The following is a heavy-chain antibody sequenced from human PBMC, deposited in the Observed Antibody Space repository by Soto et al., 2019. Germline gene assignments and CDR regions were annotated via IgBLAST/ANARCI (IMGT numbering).Heavy chain of an antibody. V-gene: IGHV3-23*01. Sequence: PGGSLRLPCAASGLRSRNFAINWVRQAPGKGLEGISTISGVGDRTNYADSVRGRFTVSRDDSKTTVYLQMNSLRAEATALYNGAEDESSGYQVVYCGLGTLVIVSS. J-gene: IGHJ4*02. D-gene: IGHD3-9*01. CDR2: ISGVGDRT. CDR3: AEDESSGYQVVY. CDR1: GLRSRNFA.